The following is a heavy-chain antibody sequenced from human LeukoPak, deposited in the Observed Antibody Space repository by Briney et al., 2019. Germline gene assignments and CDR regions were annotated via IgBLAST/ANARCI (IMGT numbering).Heavy chain of an antibody. V-gene: IGHV3-30*02. J-gene: IGHJ4*02. CDR1: GFTFSSYG. CDR2: IRYDGSNK. Sequence: GGSLRLSCAASGFTFSSYGMHWVRQAPGKGLEWVAFIRYDGSNKYYADSVKGRFTISRDNSKNTLYLQMNSLRAEDTAVYYCAKGGGVNEKVAYYFDYWGQGTLVTVSS. D-gene: IGHD1-1*01. CDR3: AKGGGVNEKVAYYFDY.